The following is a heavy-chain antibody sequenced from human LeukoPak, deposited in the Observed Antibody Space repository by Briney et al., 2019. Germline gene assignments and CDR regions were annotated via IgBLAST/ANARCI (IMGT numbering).Heavy chain of an antibody. Sequence: GGSLRLSYAASGFTFGSYAMSWVRQAPGKGLEWVSSISGSGDTTYYADSVKGRFTISRDNSKNMLYLQMNSLRAEDTAVYYCAKESGALGAPLYDYWGRGILVTASS. D-gene: IGHD4/OR15-4a*01. CDR3: AKESGALGAPLYDY. CDR1: GFTFGSYA. V-gene: IGHV3-23*01. CDR2: ISGSGDTT. J-gene: IGHJ4*02.